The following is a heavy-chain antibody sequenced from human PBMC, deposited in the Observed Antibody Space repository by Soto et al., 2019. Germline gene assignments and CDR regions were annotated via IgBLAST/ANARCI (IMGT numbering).Heavy chain of an antibody. V-gene: IGHV3-21*01. CDR1: RFTFSTYT. Sequence: PGGSLRLSCEASRFTFSTYTMNCVRQAPGKGLEWFSFISPSSSYIYYADSVKGRFTISRDNAKNSLYLQMNSLSVEDTAVYYCARDRAHISYSGSLLADGTHPAKHARDVCFPVTT. CDR2: ISPSSSYI. D-gene: IGHD1-26*01. CDR3: ARDRAHISYSGSLLADGTHPAKHARDV. J-gene: IGHJ6*02.